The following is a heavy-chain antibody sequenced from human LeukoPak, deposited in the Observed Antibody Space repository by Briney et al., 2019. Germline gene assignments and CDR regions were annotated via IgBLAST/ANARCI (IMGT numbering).Heavy chain of an antibody. Sequence: ASVKVSCKASGYTSTGYYMHWVRQAPGQGLEWMGWINPNSGGTNYAQKFQGRVTMTRDTSISTAYMELSRLRSDDTAVYYCARDFSSGWYGVYYYYGMDVWGQGTTVTVSS. CDR2: INPNSGGT. J-gene: IGHJ6*02. CDR1: GYTSTGYY. V-gene: IGHV1-2*02. CDR3: ARDFSSGWYGVYYYYGMDV. D-gene: IGHD6-19*01.